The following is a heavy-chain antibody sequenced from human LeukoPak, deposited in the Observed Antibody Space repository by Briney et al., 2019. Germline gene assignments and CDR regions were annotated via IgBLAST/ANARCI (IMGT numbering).Heavy chain of an antibody. CDR1: GYTFTSYD. V-gene: IGHV1-8*01. J-gene: IGHJ6*02. D-gene: IGHD2-8*01. Sequence: ASVKVSCKASGYTFTSYDINWVRQATGQGLEWMGWMNPNSGNTGYAQKFQGRVTMTRNTSISTAYMELSSLRSEDTAVYYCARGNGSHYYYYGMDVWGQGTTVTVSS. CDR3: ARGNGSHYYYYGMDV. CDR2: MNPNSGNT.